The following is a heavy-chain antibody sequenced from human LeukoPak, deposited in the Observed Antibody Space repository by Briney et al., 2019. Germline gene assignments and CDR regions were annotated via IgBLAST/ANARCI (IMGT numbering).Heavy chain of an antibody. CDR1: GGSISSYY. V-gene: IGHV4-4*07. D-gene: IGHD3-22*01. J-gene: IGHJ6*03. CDR2: IYTSGST. Sequence: SETLSLTCTVSGGSISSYYWSWIRQPAGKGLEWIGRIYTSGSTNYNPSLKSRVTMSVDTSKNQFSLKLSSVTAAATAVYYCARFTQYYDSRQIYYYYYRDVWGKGTTVTASS. CDR3: ARFTQYYDSRQIYYYYYRDV.